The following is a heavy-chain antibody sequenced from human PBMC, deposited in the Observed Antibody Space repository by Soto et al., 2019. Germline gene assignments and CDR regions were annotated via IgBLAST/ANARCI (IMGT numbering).Heavy chain of an antibody. D-gene: IGHD5-18*01. CDR3: ARVPGREIAMAYYDY. CDR2: IWYDGVNK. CDR1: GFTFSSYG. V-gene: IGHV3-33*01. Sequence: QVQLVESGGGVVQSGRSLRLSCAASGFTFSSYGMHWVRQAPGKGLEWVAFIWYDGVNKNHADSVRGRFTISRDNPKNTLYLQMNSLRAEDTAVYYCARVPGREIAMAYYDYWGQGILVTVSS. J-gene: IGHJ4*02.